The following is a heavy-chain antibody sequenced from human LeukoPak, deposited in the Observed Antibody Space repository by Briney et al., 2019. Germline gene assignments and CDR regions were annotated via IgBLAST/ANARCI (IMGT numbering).Heavy chain of an antibody. Sequence: PSQTLSLTCTVSGGSINSGDYYWSWILQPPGKGLEWIGYIYYSGSTSYKPSLKSRLIISVDTSKNQFSLNLSSVTAADTAVYYCARDPLPHSYSRSGMDVWGQGTTVIVSS. CDR2: IYYSGST. V-gene: IGHV4-30-4*01. CDR3: ARDPLPHSYSRSGMDV. D-gene: IGHD3-10*01. CDR1: GGSINSGDYY. J-gene: IGHJ6*02.